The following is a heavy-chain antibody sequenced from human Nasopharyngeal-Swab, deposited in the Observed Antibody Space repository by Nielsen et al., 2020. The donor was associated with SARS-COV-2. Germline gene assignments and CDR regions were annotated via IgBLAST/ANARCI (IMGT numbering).Heavy chain of an antibody. Sequence: ETLSLTCAASGFTFSIYGMSWVRQAPGKGLEWVSAISGGDHTYYADSVKGRFTISRDTSKNTLFLQMKNLRTEDTAIYYCAKDGSDFSSDYWGLGTLVTVSS. CDR1: GFTFSIYG. V-gene: IGHV3-23*01. CDR3: AKDGSDFSSDY. D-gene: IGHD3-3*01. J-gene: IGHJ4*02. CDR2: ISGGDHT.